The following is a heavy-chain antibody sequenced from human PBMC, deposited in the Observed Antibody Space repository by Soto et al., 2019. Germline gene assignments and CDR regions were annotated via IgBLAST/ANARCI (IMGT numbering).Heavy chain of an antibody. D-gene: IGHD5-12*01. J-gene: IGHJ5*02. Sequence: QVQRVQSGAEVKKPGSSVKVSCKASGGTFSSYTISWVRQAPGQGLEWMGRIIPILGIANYAQKFQGRVTITSDKSTSTAYMDLSRLRSEDTAVYYCARASRQYSGYYWRPWFDPWGQGTLVTVSS. CDR3: ARASRQYSGYYWRPWFDP. V-gene: IGHV1-69*02. CDR2: IIPILGIA. CDR1: GGTFSSYT.